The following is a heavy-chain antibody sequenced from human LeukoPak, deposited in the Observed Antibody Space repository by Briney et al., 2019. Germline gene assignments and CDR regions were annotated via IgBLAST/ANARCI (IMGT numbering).Heavy chain of an antibody. CDR3: AKKRASYGEFVY. Sequence: SDTLSLTCAVSNYSIDSSNWWGWIRQPPGKGLEWIGYIYYSGSTHYNPSLKSRVTMSVDTSKNQFSLKLSSVTAVDTAVYYCAKKRASYGEFVYWGQGTLVTVSS. CDR1: NYSIDSSNW. V-gene: IGHV4-28*01. D-gene: IGHD5-18*01. CDR2: IYYSGST. J-gene: IGHJ4*02.